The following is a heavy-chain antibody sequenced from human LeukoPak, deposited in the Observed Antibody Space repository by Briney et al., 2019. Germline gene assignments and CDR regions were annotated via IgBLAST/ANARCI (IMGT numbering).Heavy chain of an antibody. Sequence: ASVKVSCKVSEYSLSELSMHWVRQAPGKGLEWMGGFDPENGEAVYAQKFRGRVTMTEDTSTDTSYMELNSLKSEDTAVYYCAAGGVYDLLDNWGQGTLVTVSS. J-gene: IGHJ4*02. CDR1: EYSLSELS. D-gene: IGHD2-8*01. CDR2: FDPENGEA. CDR3: AAGGVYDLLDN. V-gene: IGHV1-24*01.